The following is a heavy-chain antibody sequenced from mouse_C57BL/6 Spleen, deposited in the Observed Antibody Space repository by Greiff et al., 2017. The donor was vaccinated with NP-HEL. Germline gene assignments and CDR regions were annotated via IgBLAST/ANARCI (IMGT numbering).Heavy chain of an antibody. Sequence: QVQLQQSGPELVKPGASVKISCKASGYAFSSSWLNWVKQRPGKGLEWIGRIYPGDGDTNYNGKFKGKATLTADKSSSTAYMQLSSLTSEDSAVYFCARRVPDYGSSYGLAYCGQGTLVTVSA. CDR2: IYPGDGDT. CDR3: ARRVPDYGSSYGLAY. CDR1: GYAFSSSW. V-gene: IGHV1-82*01. D-gene: IGHD1-1*01. J-gene: IGHJ3*01.